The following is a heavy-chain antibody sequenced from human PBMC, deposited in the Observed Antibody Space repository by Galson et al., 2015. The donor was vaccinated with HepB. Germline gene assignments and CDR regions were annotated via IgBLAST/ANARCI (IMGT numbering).Heavy chain of an antibody. CDR3: ARDTRPYYFYYYMDV. CDR2: IHSGGGT. CDR1: GFTVSDNY. V-gene: IGHV3-53*01. J-gene: IGHJ6*03. Sequence: SLRLSCAASGFTVSDNYISWVRQAPGKGLEWVSVIHSGGGTYYADSVKGRFSISRDSSKNTLYLQMNSLRGEDTAVYYCARDTRPYYFYYYMDVWGKGTTVTVS.